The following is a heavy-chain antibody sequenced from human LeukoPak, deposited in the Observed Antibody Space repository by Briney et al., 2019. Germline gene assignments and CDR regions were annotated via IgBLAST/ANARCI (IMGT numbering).Heavy chain of an antibody. CDR1: GFTFSRFN. Sequence: QPGGSLRLSCAASGFTFSRFNMNWPRQAPGKGLEWLSYISTTGTIYYAESVKGRFSISRDNAKNSLYLQMNSLRPEDTAVYYCARDSLIFAVVTTFDYWGQGTLVTVSS. J-gene: IGHJ4*02. CDR3: ARDSLIFAVVTTFDY. D-gene: IGHD3-3*01. V-gene: IGHV3-48*01. CDR2: ISTTGTI.